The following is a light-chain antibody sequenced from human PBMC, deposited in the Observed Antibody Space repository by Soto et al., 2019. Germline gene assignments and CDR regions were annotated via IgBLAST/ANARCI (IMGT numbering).Light chain of an antibody. Sequence: EIVLTQSPATLSLSPGERATLSCRASQSIRTFLAWYQHRPGQAPRLLIYDASDRATGIPARFSGSGSGTDFTLTISSLEPEDSAVYYCQQYVTSPAITFGQGTRLEIK. CDR2: DAS. J-gene: IGKJ5*01. V-gene: IGKV3-11*01. CDR3: QQYVTSPAIT. CDR1: QSIRTF.